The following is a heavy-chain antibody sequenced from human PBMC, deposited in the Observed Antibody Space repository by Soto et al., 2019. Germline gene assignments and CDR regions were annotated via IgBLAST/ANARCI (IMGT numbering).Heavy chain of an antibody. CDR2: IIPIFGTA. V-gene: IGHV1-69*13. D-gene: IGHD2-15*01. CDR1: GGTFSSYA. J-gene: IGHJ6*04. Sequence: SVKNSCKASGGTFSSYAISWVRQAPGQGLEWMGGIIPIFGTANYAQKFQGRVTITADESTSTAYMELSSLRSEDTAVYYCGVVLACYYYYGIDVWGEGTTVTVSS. CDR3: GVVLACYYYYGIDV.